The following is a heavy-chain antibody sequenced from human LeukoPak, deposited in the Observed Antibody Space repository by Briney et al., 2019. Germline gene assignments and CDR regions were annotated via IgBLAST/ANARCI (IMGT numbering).Heavy chain of an antibody. CDR2: INPNSGAI. CDR3: AKGPYDFWSGYLVYYMDV. V-gene: IGHV1-2*02. Sequence: GASVKVSCKASGYTFTDFYMHWVRQAPGQGLEWMGWINPNSGAIKDAQKFQGRVTMTRDTSISTAYMELNTLRSDDTAVYYCAKGPYDFWSGYLVYYMDVWGKGTTVIVSS. CDR1: GYTFTDFY. J-gene: IGHJ6*03. D-gene: IGHD3-3*01.